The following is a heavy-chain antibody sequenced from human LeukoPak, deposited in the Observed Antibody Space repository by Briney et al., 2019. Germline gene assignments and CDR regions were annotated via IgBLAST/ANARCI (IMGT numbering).Heavy chain of an antibody. Sequence: GGSLGLSCAASGFTFSSYAMSWVRQAPGQGLEWVSAITGSGDKTYYAVPVKGRFTISRDNPSNTLYLQMNSLRAEDTAMYYCARHARERLSNPFDYWGQGTLVTVSS. CDR2: ITGSGDKT. V-gene: IGHV3-23*01. J-gene: IGHJ4*02. CDR3: ARHARERLSNPFDY. CDR1: GFTFSSYA. D-gene: IGHD3-3*01.